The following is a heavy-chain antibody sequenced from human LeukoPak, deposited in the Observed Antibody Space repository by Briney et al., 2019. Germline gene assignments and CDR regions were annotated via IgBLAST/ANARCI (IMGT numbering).Heavy chain of an antibody. Sequence: ASVKVSCKASGGTFSSYAISWVQQAPGQGLEWMGGIIPIFGTANYVQKFQGRVTITADESTSTAYMELSSLRSEDTVVYYCARDRVGATGRDYFDYWGQGTLVTVSS. CDR1: GGTFSSYA. V-gene: IGHV1-69*13. CDR2: IIPIFGTA. J-gene: IGHJ4*02. D-gene: IGHD1-26*01. CDR3: ARDRVGATGRDYFDY.